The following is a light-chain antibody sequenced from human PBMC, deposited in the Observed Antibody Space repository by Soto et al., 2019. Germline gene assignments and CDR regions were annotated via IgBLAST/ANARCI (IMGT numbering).Light chain of an antibody. CDR3: QVWDSSSAHVV. J-gene: IGLJ2*01. CDR2: SDS. V-gene: IGLV3-21*04. CDR1: NIGSKS. Sequence: SYELTQPPSVSVAPGKTARISCGGKNIGSKSVHWYQRKPGQAPVLVIYSDSDLPSVIPERFSGSNSGNTATLTISRVEAGDEADYYCQVWDSSSAHVVFGGGIKLTVL.